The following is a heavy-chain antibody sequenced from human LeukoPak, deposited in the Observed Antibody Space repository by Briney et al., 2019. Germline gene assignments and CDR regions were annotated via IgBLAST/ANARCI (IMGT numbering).Heavy chain of an antibody. Sequence: SGGSLRLSCAASGFTFSNAWMSWVRQAPGKGLEWVGRIKSKTDGGTTDHAAPVKGRFTISRDDSKNTLYLQMNSLKTEDTAVYYCTTVLLWFGEPGGFDYWGQGTLVTVSS. CDR1: GFTFSNAW. CDR3: TTVLLWFGEPGGFDY. V-gene: IGHV3-15*01. CDR2: IKSKTDGGTT. D-gene: IGHD3-10*01. J-gene: IGHJ4*02.